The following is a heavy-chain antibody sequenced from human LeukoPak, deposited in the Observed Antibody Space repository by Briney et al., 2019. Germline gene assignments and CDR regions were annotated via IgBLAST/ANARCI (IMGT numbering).Heavy chain of an antibody. Sequence: PSETLSLTCTVSGGSVSSGNYYWSWIRQPPGKGLEWIGYIYYSGSSNYNPSLKSRVTISLDTSKNQFSLKLTSVTAADTAVYYCARHWGYGNGYNWFDPWGQGTLVTVSS. D-gene: IGHD6-19*01. CDR2: IYYSGSS. J-gene: IGHJ5*02. CDR3: ARHWGYGNGYNWFDP. V-gene: IGHV4-61*01. CDR1: GGSVSSGNYY.